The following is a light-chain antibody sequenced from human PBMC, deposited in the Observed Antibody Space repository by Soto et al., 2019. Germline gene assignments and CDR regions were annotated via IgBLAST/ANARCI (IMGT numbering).Light chain of an antibody. CDR2: GAS. Sequence: IQVTQSPTSLSASVGDRVTITCRTSQDVRNRLGWYQQKPGKAPKLLIYGASSLQGGVSSRFSGGGSGTEFTLTISSLQPDDFATYYCQHYNSYSEAFGQGTKVDIK. J-gene: IGKJ1*01. CDR3: QHYNSYSEA. V-gene: IGKV1-17*01. CDR1: QDVRNR.